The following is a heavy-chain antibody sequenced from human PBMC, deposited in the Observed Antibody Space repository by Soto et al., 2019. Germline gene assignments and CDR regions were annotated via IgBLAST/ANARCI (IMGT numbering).Heavy chain of an antibody. Sequence: SETLSLTCTVHGGSVSSGNYYWTWIRQVPXKGLEWIGYIHSSGSTYYNPSLESRLNMSIDTSKNQFALTLSSVTAADTAVYYCVRDFAVYDSSVRGDAFIRILDVWGQGTTVTVSS. D-gene: IGHD3-22*01. J-gene: IGHJ6*02. CDR1: GGSVSSGNYY. CDR2: IHSSGST. CDR3: VRDFAVYDSSVRGDAFIRILDV. V-gene: IGHV4-30-4*01.